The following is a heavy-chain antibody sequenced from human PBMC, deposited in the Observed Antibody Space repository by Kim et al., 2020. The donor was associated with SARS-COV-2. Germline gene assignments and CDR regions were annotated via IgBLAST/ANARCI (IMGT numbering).Heavy chain of an antibody. D-gene: IGHD2-2*03. CDR1: GGSISSSSYY. J-gene: IGHJ4*02. Sequence: SETLSLTCTVSGGSISSSSYYWGWIRQPPGKGLEWIGSIYYSGSTYYNPSLKSRVTISVDTSKNQFSLKLSSVTAADTAVYYCATQVNGFFDHDYWGQGT. V-gene: IGHV4-39*01. CDR3: ATQVNGFFDHDY. CDR2: IYYSGST.